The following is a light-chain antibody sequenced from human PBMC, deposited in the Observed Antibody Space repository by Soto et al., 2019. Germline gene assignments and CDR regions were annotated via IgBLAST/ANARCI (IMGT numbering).Light chain of an antibody. CDR1: QNVYNN. Sequence: EIVMTQSPATLSVSPGEGATLSCKASQNVYNNLAWYQQRPGQPRRLLFYDASTRATGISARFSGSGYGTEFTLTISSLQSEDFAVYFCQQCRNWPLTFGGGTKVDIK. V-gene: IGKV3-15*01. CDR2: DAS. CDR3: QQCRNWPLT. J-gene: IGKJ4*01.